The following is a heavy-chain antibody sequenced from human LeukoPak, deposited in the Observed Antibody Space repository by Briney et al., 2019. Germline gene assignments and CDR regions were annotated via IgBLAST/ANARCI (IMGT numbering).Heavy chain of an antibody. J-gene: IGHJ4*02. D-gene: IGHD3-9*01. CDR2: ISGSGGST. CDR3: AKALPRSYDILTCPFDY. CDR1: GFTFSSCA. V-gene: IGHV3-23*01. Sequence: GGSLRLSRAASGFTFSSCAMSWVRQAPGKGLEWVSGISGSGGSTYYADSVKGRFTISRDNSKNTLYLQMNSLRAEDTAVYYCAKALPRSYDILTCPFDYWGQGTLVTVSS.